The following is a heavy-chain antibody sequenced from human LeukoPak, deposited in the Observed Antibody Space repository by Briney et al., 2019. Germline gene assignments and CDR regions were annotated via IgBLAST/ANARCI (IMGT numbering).Heavy chain of an antibody. J-gene: IGHJ4*02. CDR3: ASLGYSYGYRYPRFDY. CDR2: ISSSGSYI. V-gene: IGHV3-21*01. D-gene: IGHD5-18*01. CDR1: RFTFSSYS. Sequence: PGGSLRLSCAASRFTFSSYSMNWVRQAPGKGLEWVSSISSSGSYIYYADSVKGRFTISRDNAKNSLYLQMNSLRAEDTAVYYCASLGYSYGYRYPRFDYWGQGTLVTVSS.